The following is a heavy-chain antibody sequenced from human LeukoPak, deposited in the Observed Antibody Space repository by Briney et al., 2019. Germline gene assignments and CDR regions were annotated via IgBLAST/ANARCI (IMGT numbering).Heavy chain of an antibody. Sequence: GGSQRLSCVGSGSTFSDAWISWVRQAPGKGLEWVGRIKSKIDGGTIDYAAPVKGRFTISRDDSRNTLYLQMNSLKTEDTAVYYCTTRRQDGCWGQGTLVTVS. CDR1: GSTFSDAW. D-gene: IGHD6-25*01. CDR2: IKSKIDGGTI. V-gene: IGHV3-15*01. J-gene: IGHJ4*02. CDR3: TTRRQDGC.